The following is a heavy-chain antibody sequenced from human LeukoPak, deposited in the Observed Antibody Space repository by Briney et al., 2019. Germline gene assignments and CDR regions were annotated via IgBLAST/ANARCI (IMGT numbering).Heavy chain of an antibody. J-gene: IGHJ6*03. CDR3: ARVQRGGAKVPAAAIDYYYYYMDV. CDR2: ISAYNGNT. Sequence: ASVKVSCKASGYTFTSYGISWVRQAPGQGLEWMGWISAYNGNTNYAQKLQGRVTMTTDTSTSTAYMELRSLRSDDTAVYYCARVQRGGAKVPAAAIDYYYYYMDVWGKGTTVTVSS. D-gene: IGHD2-2*01. CDR1: GYTFTSYG. V-gene: IGHV1-18*01.